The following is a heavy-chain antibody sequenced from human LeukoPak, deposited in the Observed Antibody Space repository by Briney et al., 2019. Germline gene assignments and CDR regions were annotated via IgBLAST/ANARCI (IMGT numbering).Heavy chain of an antibody. CDR2: MNIDGSEK. V-gene: IGHV3-7*01. D-gene: IGHD1-26*01. CDR1: GFTFRNYW. Sequence: GGSLRLSCAASGFTFRNYWMGWVRQAPGKRPEWVANMNIDGSEKYYADSVKGRFSISRDNARNSVYLQMASLRVEDTAVYYCARDPVEWELLLDYWGQGTLVTVSS. J-gene: IGHJ4*02. CDR3: ARDPVEWELLLDY.